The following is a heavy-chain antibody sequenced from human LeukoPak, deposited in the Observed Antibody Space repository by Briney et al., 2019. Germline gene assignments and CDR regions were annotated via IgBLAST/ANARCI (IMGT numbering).Heavy chain of an antibody. V-gene: IGHV3-74*01. J-gene: IGHJ4*02. CDR2: INTDGRST. CDR1: GFTLSSYW. CDR3: ARDSPSTYYFDY. Sequence: QPGGSLRLSCAASGFTLSSYWMHWVRQAPGKGLVWVSRINTDGRSTPYADSVKGRFTISRDNSKNTLYLQMNSLRAEDTAVYYCARDSPSTYYFDYWGQGTLVTVSS. D-gene: IGHD5/OR15-5a*01.